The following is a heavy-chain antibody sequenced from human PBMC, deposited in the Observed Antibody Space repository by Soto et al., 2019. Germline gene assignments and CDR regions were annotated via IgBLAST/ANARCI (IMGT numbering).Heavy chain of an antibody. D-gene: IGHD3-3*01. CDR2: IYPSDSDT. J-gene: IGHJ4*02. CDR3: ARGGVSTRPFDY. CDR1: GSNFAGYW. Sequence: GESLKVSCKGSGSNFAGYWIAWVLQMPGKGLELMGIIYPSDSDTRYMASFQGQVTISADKYISSAYLQWSSLRASDTAMYYCARGGVSTRPFDYWGQGTPVTVSS. V-gene: IGHV5-51*01.